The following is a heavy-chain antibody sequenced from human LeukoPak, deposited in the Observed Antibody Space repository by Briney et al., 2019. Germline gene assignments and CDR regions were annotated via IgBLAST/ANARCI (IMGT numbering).Heavy chain of an antibody. CDR2: ISGSGGST. J-gene: IGHJ5*02. D-gene: IGHD2-2*01. CDR1: GFAFSTYA. CDR3: AKGGLGYCSSTSCERTFDP. V-gene: IGHV3-23*01. Sequence: GGSLRLSCAASGFAFSTYAMSWVRQAPGKGLEWVSVISGSGGSTYYADSVRGRLTISRDNSKNMLYLQMNSLRAEDTAVYYCAKGGLGYCSSTSCERTFDPWGQGXLVTVSS.